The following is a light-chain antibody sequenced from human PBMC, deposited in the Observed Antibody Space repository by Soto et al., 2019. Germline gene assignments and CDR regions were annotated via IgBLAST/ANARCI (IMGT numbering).Light chain of an antibody. V-gene: IGKV3D-15*01. CDR3: QQYHNWPPLT. CDR2: GAS. Sequence: ETLMTQSPATLSASPGERVTLSCRASQNINFNLAWYQRKPGQAPRVLIYGASSRASGIPDRFSGSGSGTDFTLTISRLEHDDFAFYYCQQYHNWPPLTFGGGTRVEIK. CDR1: QNINFN. J-gene: IGKJ4*01.